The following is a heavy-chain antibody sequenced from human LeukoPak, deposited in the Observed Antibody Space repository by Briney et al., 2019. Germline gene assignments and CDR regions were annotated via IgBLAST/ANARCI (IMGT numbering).Heavy chain of an antibody. CDR2: ISGSGGST. Sequence: GGSLRLSCAASGFTFSSYAMSWVRQAPGKGLEWVSAISGSGGSTYYADSVKGRFTISRDNSKDTLYLQMNSLRAEDTAVYYCAKDYYYDSSGYFGPGESFDYWGQGTLVTVSS. CDR1: GFTFSSYA. J-gene: IGHJ4*02. D-gene: IGHD3-22*01. CDR3: AKDYYYDSSGYFGPGESFDY. V-gene: IGHV3-23*01.